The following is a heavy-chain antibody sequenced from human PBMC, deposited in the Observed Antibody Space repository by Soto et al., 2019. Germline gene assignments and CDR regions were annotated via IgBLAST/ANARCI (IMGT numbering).Heavy chain of an antibody. CDR2: IYWDDDK. CDR1: GFSLSTSGVG. V-gene: IGHV2-5*02. Sequence: QITLKESGPTLVKPTQTLTLTCTFSGFSLSTSGVGVGWIRQPPGKALEWLALIYWDDDKRYSPSLKSRLTITKDTSKYQVVLTLTNMDPVDTATYYCAHSSYFDWLFDYWGQGTLVTVSS. CDR3: AHSSYFDWLFDY. D-gene: IGHD3-9*01. J-gene: IGHJ4*02.